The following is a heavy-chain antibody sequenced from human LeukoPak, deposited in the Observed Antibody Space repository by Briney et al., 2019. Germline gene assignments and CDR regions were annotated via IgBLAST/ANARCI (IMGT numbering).Heavy chain of an antibody. Sequence: SGPTPVKPTETLTLTCSVAGFLVNTPGLGVGWFRQPPGGALEWLALVYWNDEKRYSPSVESRLSITKDTSKNQVVLIMRTVDPGDTATYYCAQNTKGAGGGWSARWGQGTLVTVSS. CDR2: VYWNDEK. D-gene: IGHD1/OR15-1a*01. CDR3: AQNTKGAGGGWSAR. CDR1: GFLVNTPGLG. J-gene: IGHJ5*02. V-gene: IGHV2-5*01.